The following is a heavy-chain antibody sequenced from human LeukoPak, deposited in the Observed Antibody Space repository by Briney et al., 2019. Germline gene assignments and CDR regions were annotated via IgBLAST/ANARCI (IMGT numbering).Heavy chain of an antibody. V-gene: IGHV4-34*01. J-gene: IGHJ5*02. D-gene: IGHD3-3*01. CDR1: GGSFSGYY. CDR2: INHSGST. CDR3: ARGQDGVVPRVRYNWFDP. Sequence: SETLSLTCAVYGGSFSGYYWSWIRQPPGNGLEWIGEINHSGSTNYNPSLKSRVIISVDTSKNQFSLKLSSVTAADTAVYYCARGQDGVVPRVRYNWFDPWGQGTLATVSS.